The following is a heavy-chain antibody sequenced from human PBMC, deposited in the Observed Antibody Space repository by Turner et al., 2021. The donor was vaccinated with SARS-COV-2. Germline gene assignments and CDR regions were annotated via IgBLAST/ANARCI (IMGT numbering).Heavy chain of an antibody. CDR3: ARHWEVAAAAYLARFDP. V-gene: IGHV4-39*01. D-gene: IGHD6-13*01. CDR1: GGPIRSSSYY. CDR2: IYYSGST. J-gene: IGHJ5*02. Sequence: QLQLQASSPGLVTPSATLSLRCTDPGGPIRSSSYYWGWIRQPPGKGLEWIGSIYYSGSTYYNPSLKSRVTISVDTSKNQFSLKLTSVTAADTAVYFCARHWEVAAAAYLARFDPWGQGTLVTVSS.